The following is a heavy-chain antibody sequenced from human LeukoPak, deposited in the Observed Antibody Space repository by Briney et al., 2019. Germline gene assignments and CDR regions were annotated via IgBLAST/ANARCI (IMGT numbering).Heavy chain of an antibody. CDR3: ARLRGQQLAPDYYYYYGMDV. V-gene: IGHV4-59*01. CDR1: GGSISSYY. CDR2: IYYSGST. D-gene: IGHD6-13*01. Sequence: PSETLSLTCTVSGGSISSYYWSWLRQPPGKGLEWIGYIYYSGSTNYNPSLKSRVTISVDTSKNQFSLKLSSVTAADTAVYYCARLRGQQLAPDYYYYYGMDVWGKGTTVTVSS. J-gene: IGHJ6*04.